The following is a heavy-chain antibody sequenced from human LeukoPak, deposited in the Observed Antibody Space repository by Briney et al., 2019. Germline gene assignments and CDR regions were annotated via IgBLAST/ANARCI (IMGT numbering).Heavy chain of an antibody. V-gene: IGHV1-2*02. Sequence: ASVKVSCKAPGDTFTTYEIHWVRQAPGQGLEWMGWINPNSGGTNYAQKFQGRVTMTRDTSISTAYMELSRLRSDDTAVYYCAREHYGGNDYWGQGTLVTVSS. CDR1: GDTFTTYE. CDR3: AREHYGGNDY. CDR2: INPNSGGT. D-gene: IGHD4-23*01. J-gene: IGHJ4*02.